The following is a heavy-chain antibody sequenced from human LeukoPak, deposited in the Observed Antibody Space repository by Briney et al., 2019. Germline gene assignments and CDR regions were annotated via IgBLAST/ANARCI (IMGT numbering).Heavy chain of an antibody. CDR3: APGRGSGWYEFDY. J-gene: IGHJ4*02. CDR2: ISGSGGST. Sequence: QPGGSLRLSCAASGFTFSSYVMSWVRQAPGKGLEWVSAISGSGGSTYYADSVKGGFTISRDNSKNTLYPQMNSLRAEDTAVYYCAPGRGSGWYEFDYWGQGTLVTVSS. V-gene: IGHV3-23*01. D-gene: IGHD6-19*01. CDR1: GFTFSSYV.